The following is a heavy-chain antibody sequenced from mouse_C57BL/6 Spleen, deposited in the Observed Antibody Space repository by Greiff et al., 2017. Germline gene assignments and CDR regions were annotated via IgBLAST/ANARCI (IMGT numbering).Heavy chain of an antibody. CDR1: GYSITSGYY. CDR2: ISDDGSN. V-gene: IGHV3-6*01. Sequence: EVQRVESGPGLVKPSPSLSLSCSATGYSITSGYYRNWIRQFPRNKLEWMGFISDDGSNNYNPSFKNRTSITRDTSKDQFFLKLNSVTTEYTATYYCASGEGTYYSNPPWFAYWGQGSLVTVSA. J-gene: IGHJ3*01. CDR3: ASGEGTYYSNPPWFAY. D-gene: IGHD2-5*01.